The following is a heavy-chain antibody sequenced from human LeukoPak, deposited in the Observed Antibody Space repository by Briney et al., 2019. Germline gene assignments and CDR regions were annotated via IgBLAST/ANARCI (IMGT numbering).Heavy chain of an antibody. Sequence: GGSLRLSCAASGFTFDNYAMHWVRQVPGKGLEWVSLISGDGDSTYYPDSVKGRFTISRDNSKNSLYLQMNSLRTEDTALYYCAKDIGADHYYDSSGYFIWGQGTMVTVSS. CDR2: ISGDGDST. V-gene: IGHV3-43*02. J-gene: IGHJ3*02. CDR3: AKDIGADHYYDSSGYFI. CDR1: GFTFDNYA. D-gene: IGHD3-22*01.